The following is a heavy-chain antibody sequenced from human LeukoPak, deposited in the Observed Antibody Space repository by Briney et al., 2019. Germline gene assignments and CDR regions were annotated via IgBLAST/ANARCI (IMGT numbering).Heavy chain of an antibody. Sequence: GESLKISCKGSGYSFTTYWIGWVRQMPGKGLEWMGIIYPGDSDTRYSPSFQGQVTISADKSISTTYLQWSSLKASDTAMYFCARRLAAAAAEAFDIWGQGTMVTVSS. J-gene: IGHJ3*02. D-gene: IGHD6-13*01. CDR3: ARRLAAAAAEAFDI. V-gene: IGHV5-51*01. CDR1: GYSFTTYW. CDR2: IYPGDSDT.